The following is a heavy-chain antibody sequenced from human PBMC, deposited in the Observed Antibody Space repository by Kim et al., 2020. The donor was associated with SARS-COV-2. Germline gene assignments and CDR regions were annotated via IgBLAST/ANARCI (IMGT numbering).Heavy chain of an antibody. D-gene: IGHD2-15*01. V-gene: IGHV1-69*01. CDR3: ARDLEDTGGFDY. Sequence: NYAQKFQGRVTITADESTSTAYMELSSLRSEDTAVYYCARDLEDTGGFDYWGQGTLVTVSS. J-gene: IGHJ4*02.